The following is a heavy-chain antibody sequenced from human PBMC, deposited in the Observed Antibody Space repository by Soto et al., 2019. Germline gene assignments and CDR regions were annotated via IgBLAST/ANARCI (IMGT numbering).Heavy chain of an antibody. CDR1: GGSISSGGYY. CDR3: ARDLWFGKQYYYYGMDV. D-gene: IGHD3-10*01. J-gene: IGHJ6*02. CDR2: IYYSGST. Sequence: SVTLSLTCTVAGGSISSGGYYWSWIRQHPGKGLEWIGYIYYSGSTYYNPSLKSRVTISVDTSKNQFSLKLSSVTAADTAVYYCARDLWFGKQYYYYGMDVWGQGTTVTVSS. V-gene: IGHV4-31*03.